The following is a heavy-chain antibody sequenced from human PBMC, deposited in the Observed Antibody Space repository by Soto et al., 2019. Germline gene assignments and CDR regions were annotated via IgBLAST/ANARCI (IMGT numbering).Heavy chain of an antibody. V-gene: IGHV3-23*01. CDR1: GFTFSSYA. Sequence: EVRLLESGGGLVQPGGSPRLSCAASGFTFSSYAMTWVRQAPGKGLEWVSVISDSDNATYYADSVKGRFTISRDNSKNTLYLQFNSLRAEDTAVYYCAKGVSSSAWSASDNWGQGTLVTVSS. J-gene: IGHJ4*02. D-gene: IGHD6-19*01. CDR3: AKGVSSSAWSASDN. CDR2: ISDSDNAT.